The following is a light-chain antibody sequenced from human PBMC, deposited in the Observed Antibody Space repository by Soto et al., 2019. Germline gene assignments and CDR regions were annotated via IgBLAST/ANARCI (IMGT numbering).Light chain of an antibody. V-gene: IGLV2-23*01. CDR2: EGS. Sequence: QAVVTQPASVSGSPGQSITISCTGTSSDIGSYDLVSWYQQHPARAPKLIIYEGSKRPSGVSMRFSGSKSGYTASLTISGLQAEDEADYFCCSYAGSITYVVFGGGTKLTVL. CDR3: CSYAGSITYVV. CDR1: SSDIGSYDL. J-gene: IGLJ2*01.